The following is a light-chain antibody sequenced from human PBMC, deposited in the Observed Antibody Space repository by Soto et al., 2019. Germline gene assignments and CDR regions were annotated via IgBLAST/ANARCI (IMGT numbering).Light chain of an antibody. CDR1: QSVSSN. CDR2: DAS. Sequence: EIVITQSPATLSVSPGERATLSCRASQSVSSNLAWYQQKPGQAPRLLIYDASTRATGIPARCSGSGSGTEFTLTISSLQSEDFAVYYCQQYKPPWTFGQGTKVDIK. J-gene: IGKJ1*01. CDR3: QQYKPPWT. V-gene: IGKV3-15*01.